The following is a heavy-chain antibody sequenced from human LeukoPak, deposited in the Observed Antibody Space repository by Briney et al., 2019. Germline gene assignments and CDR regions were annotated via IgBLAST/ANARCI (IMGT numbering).Heavy chain of an antibody. D-gene: IGHD3-22*01. V-gene: IGHV4-34*01. Sequence: GSLRLCCAASGFTFSSYAMSWIRQPPGKGLEWIGEINHSGSTNYNPSLKSRVTISVDTSENQFSLKLSSVSAADTAVYYCARSLVVIPYYYYGMDVWGQGTTVTVSS. CDR3: ARSLVVIPYYYYGMDV. J-gene: IGHJ6*02. CDR1: GFTFSSYA. CDR2: INHSGST.